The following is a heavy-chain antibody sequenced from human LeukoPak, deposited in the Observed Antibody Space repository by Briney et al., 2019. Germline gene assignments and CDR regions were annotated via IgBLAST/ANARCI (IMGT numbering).Heavy chain of an antibody. V-gene: IGHV1-18*01. CDR1: GYTFTSYG. Sequence: ASVKVSCKASGYTFTSYGISWVRQAPGQGLEWMGWISAYNGNTNYAQKLQGRVTMTTDTSTSTAYMELRSLRSDDTAVYYCARAHPQIWFGELYWFDPWGQGTLVTVSS. CDR2: ISAYNGNT. D-gene: IGHD3-10*01. CDR3: ARAHPQIWFGELYWFDP. J-gene: IGHJ5*02.